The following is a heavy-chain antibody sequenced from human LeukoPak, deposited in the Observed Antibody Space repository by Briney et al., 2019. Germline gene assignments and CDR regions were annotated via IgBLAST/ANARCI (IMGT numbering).Heavy chain of an antibody. V-gene: IGHV3-30-3*02. J-gene: IGHJ4*02. CDR1: GFTFSNYA. Sequence: PGGSLRLSCAASGFTFSNYAMHWVRQAPGKGLEWVAVISYDGTNKYYADSVKGRFTISRDNSKNRLYLQMNSLRAEDTAVYYCAKRPRGNYLDPFDYWGQGTLVTVSS. CDR2: ISYDGTNK. D-gene: IGHD3-10*01. CDR3: AKRPRGNYLDPFDY.